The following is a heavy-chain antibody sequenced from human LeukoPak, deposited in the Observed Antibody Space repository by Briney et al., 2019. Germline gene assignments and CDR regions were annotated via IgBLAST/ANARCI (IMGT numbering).Heavy chain of an antibody. V-gene: IGHV4-39*07. J-gene: IGHJ4*02. D-gene: IGHD3-10*01. CDR2: IYYSGST. CDR1: GGSISSGSYY. CDR3: ARDCMVRGVIIGLD. Sequence: PSETLSLTCTVSGGSISSGSYYWSWIRQPPGKGLEWIGSIYYSGSTYYNPSLKSRVTISVDTSKNQFSLKLSSVTAADTAVYYCARDCMVRGVIIGLDWGQGTLVTVSS.